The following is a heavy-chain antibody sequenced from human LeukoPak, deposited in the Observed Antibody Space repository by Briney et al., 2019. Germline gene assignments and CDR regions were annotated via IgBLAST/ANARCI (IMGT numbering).Heavy chain of an antibody. CDR1: GGSISSGGYY. CDR3: ARVPTVVTARTKYFDY. Sequence: PSGTLSLTCTVSGGSISSGGYYWSWIRQHPGKGLEWIGYIYYSGSTYYNPSLKSRVTISVDTSKNQFSLKLSSVTAADTAVYYCARVPTVVTARTKYFDYWGRGTLVTVSS. J-gene: IGHJ4*02. D-gene: IGHD4-23*01. V-gene: IGHV4-31*03. CDR2: IYYSGST.